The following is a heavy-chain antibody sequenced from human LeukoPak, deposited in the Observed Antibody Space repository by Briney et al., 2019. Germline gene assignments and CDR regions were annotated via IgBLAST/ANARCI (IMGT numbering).Heavy chain of an antibody. D-gene: IGHD6-19*01. CDR2: FDPEDGET. V-gene: IGHV1-24*01. J-gene: IGHJ5*02. Sequence: ASVKVSCKVSGYTLTELSTHWVRQAPGKGLEWMGGFDPEDGETIYAQKFQGRVTMTEDTSTDTAYMELSSLRSEDTAVYYCATAEGSGWSDDWFDPWGQGTLVTVSS. CDR1: GYTLTELS. CDR3: ATAEGSGWSDDWFDP.